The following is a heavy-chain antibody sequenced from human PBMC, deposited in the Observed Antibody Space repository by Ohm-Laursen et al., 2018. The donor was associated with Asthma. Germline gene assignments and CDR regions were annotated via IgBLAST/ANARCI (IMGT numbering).Heavy chain of an antibody. D-gene: IGHD4-23*01. CDR2: IYYSGST. Sequence: SDTLSLTCTVSGGSISSGDYYWSWIRQPPGKGLEWIGYIYYSGSTYYNPSLKGRVTISVDTSKNQFSLKLSSVTAADTAVYYCARGLTPGSHFDYWGQGTLVTVSS. V-gene: IGHV4-30-4*02. CDR1: GGSISSGDYY. CDR3: ARGLTPGSHFDY. J-gene: IGHJ4*02.